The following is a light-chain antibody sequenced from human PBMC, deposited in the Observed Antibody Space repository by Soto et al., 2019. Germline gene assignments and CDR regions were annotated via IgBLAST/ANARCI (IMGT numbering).Light chain of an antibody. CDR2: GAS. V-gene: IGKV3-15*01. J-gene: IGKJ1*01. CDR1: QSVSSN. CDR3: QELNSYPRT. Sequence: EIVITQSPATLSVSPGERATLSCRASQSVSSNLAWYQQKPGQAPRLLIYGASTRATGIPARFSGSGSGTEFTLTISSLQSEDFATYYCQELNSYPRTFGQGTKVAIK.